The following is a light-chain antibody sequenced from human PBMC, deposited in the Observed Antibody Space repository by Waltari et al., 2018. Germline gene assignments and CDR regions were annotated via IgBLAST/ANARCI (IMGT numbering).Light chain of an antibody. Sequence: IVMTQSPLSLPVTPGEPAAISCRSSQSLLHSNGSSYLDWYLRKPGQSPQLLVYLGSSRDSGVPERFSGGGSGTDFSLNISRVEAEDVGVYYCMQALQTPITFGQGTRVDFK. CDR1: QSLLHSNGSSY. V-gene: IGKV2-28*01. J-gene: IGKJ1*01. CDR2: LGS. CDR3: MQALQTPIT.